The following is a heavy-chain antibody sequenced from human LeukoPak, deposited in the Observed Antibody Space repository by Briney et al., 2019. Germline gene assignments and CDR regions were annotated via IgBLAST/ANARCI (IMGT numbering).Heavy chain of an antibody. CDR1: GFTYSSYE. V-gene: IGHV3-48*03. CDR3: ARERANCGGDCLDY. D-gene: IGHD2-21*01. Sequence: GGSLRLSCAASGFTYSSYEMNWVRQAPGKGLEWVSYITSSGSVVYYADSVRGRFTTSRDNAKNSLYLQMNSLRAEDTAVYYCARERANCGGDCLDYWGQGTLVTVSS. CDR2: ITSSGSVV. J-gene: IGHJ4*02.